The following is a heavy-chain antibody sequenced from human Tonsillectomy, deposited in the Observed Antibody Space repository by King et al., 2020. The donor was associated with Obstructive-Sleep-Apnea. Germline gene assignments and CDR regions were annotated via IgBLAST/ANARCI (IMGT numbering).Heavy chain of an antibody. CDR1: GFTFNIYS. D-gene: IGHD2-15*01. CDR3: AREACSGGTCYFDY. V-gene: IGHV3-21*01. Sequence: VQLGESGGGLVKPGGSLRRSCAASGFTFNIYSMNWVRQAPGKGLEWGSSIRSSSNYIYYADSVKGRFTISRDNPKNSLFLQMNSLRVEDTAVYYCAREACSGGTCYFDYWGQGTLVTVSS. CDR2: IRSSSNYI. J-gene: IGHJ4*02.